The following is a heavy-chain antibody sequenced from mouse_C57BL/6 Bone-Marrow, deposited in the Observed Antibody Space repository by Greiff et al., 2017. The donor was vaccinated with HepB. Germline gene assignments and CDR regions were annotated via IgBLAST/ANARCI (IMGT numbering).Heavy chain of an antibody. CDR3: ARPYGSSYGYFDV. CDR1: GYTFTSYG. V-gene: IGHV1-81*01. CDR2: IYPRSGNT. D-gene: IGHD1-1*01. J-gene: IGHJ1*03. Sequence: QVQLQQSGAELARPGASVKLSCKASGYTFTSYGISWVKQRTGQGLEWIGEIYPRSGNTYYNEKFKGKATLTADKSSSTAYMELRSLTSEDSAVYFCARPYGSSYGYFDVWGTGTTVTVSS.